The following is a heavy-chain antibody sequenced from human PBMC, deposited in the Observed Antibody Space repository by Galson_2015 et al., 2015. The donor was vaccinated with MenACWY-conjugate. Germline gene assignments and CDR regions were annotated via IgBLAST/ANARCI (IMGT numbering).Heavy chain of an antibody. D-gene: IGHD2-2*01. CDR2: IYYSGST. CDR1: GGSISSSSYY. Sequence: SETLSLTCPVSGGSISSSSYYWDWIRQPPGRGLEWIGTIYYSGSTYYNSSLKSRVTISVDTSQNQFSLNLSSLTAADTAMYYCARHDRTAPARSGAFDIWGRGTMVTVSS. J-gene: IGHJ3*02. V-gene: IGHV4-39*01. CDR3: ARHDRTAPARSGAFDI.